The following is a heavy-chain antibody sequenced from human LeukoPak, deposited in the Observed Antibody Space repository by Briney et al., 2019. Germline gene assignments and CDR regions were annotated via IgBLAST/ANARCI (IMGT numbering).Heavy chain of an antibody. CDR2: INWNGGST. V-gene: IGHV3-20*04. J-gene: IGHJ4*02. CDR3: ARVSYNWNLYYFDY. D-gene: IGHD1-20*01. Sequence: GGTLRLSCAASGFTFDDYGMSWVRQAPGKGLEWVSGINWNGGSTGYADSVKGRFTISRDNAKNSLYLQMNSLRAEDTALYYCARVSYNWNLYYFDYCGQGTLVTVSS. CDR1: GFTFDDYG.